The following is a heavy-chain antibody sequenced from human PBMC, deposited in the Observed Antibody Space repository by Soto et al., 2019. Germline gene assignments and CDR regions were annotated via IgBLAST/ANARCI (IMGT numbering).Heavy chain of an antibody. CDR2: INHSGST. D-gene: IGHD2-2*02. V-gene: IGHV4-34*01. Sequence: PSETLSLTCAVYGGSFSGYYWSWIRQPPGKGLEWIGEINHSGSTNYNPSLKSRVTISVDTSKNQFSLKLSSVTAADTAVYYCARGYCSSTSCYSHYNGMDVWGQGTTVTVSS. J-gene: IGHJ6*02. CDR1: GGSFSGYY. CDR3: ARGYCSSTSCYSHYNGMDV.